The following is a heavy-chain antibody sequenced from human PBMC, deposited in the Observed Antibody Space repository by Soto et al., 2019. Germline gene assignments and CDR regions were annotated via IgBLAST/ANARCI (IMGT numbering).Heavy chain of an antibody. CDR2: INSDGSST. CDR1: GFTFSSYW. D-gene: IGHD6-13*01. V-gene: IGHV3-74*01. Sequence: EVQLVESGGGLVQPGRSLRLSCAASGFTFSSYWMHWVRQAPGKGLVWVAGINSDGSSTSYADSVKGRFTISRDNAKKTMYPQKNSLRAEDTAVYYCVRTRLRVAAVTREDYWGQGTLVTVSS. CDR3: VRTRLRVAAVTREDY. J-gene: IGHJ4*02.